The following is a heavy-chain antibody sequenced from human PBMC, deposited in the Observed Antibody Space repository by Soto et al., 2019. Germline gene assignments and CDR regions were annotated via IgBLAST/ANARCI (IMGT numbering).Heavy chain of an antibody. CDR1: GFTVSSNY. V-gene: IGHV3-53*04. Sequence: EVQLVESGGGLVQPGGSLRLSCAASGFTVSSNYMSWVRQAPGKGLEWVSVIYSGGSTYYADSVKGRFTISRHNSKNTLYLQMNCLRAEDTAVYYCAREYRRNSIGVVIRKAWGQGTLVTVSS. CDR2: IYSGGST. J-gene: IGHJ4*02. D-gene: IGHD3-3*01. CDR3: AREYRRNSIGVVIRKA.